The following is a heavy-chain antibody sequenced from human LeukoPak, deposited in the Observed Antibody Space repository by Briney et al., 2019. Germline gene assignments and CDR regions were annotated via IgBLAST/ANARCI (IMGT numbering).Heavy chain of an antibody. J-gene: IGHJ4*02. CDR3: AKASLLWFGEPHFDY. Sequence: PGGSLRRSCAASGFTFSSYAMSWVRQALGKGLEWVSAISGSGGSTYYADSVKGRFTISRDNSKNTLYLQMNSLRAEDTAVYYCAKASLLWFGEPHFDYWGQGTLVTVSS. D-gene: IGHD3-10*01. V-gene: IGHV3-23*01. CDR2: ISGSGGST. CDR1: GFTFSSYA.